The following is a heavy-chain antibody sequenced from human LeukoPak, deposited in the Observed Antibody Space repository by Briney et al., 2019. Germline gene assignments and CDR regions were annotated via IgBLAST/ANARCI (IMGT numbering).Heavy chain of an antibody. CDR1: GFTFSNAW. V-gene: IGHV3-66*02. Sequence: GSLRLSCTASGFTFSNAWMTWVRQAPGKGLEWVSVIYSSGSTYYADSVKGRFTIFRDNSKNTLYLQMNSLRAEDTAVYYCAKSGASVAGSYDAFDIWGQGTMVTVSS. D-gene: IGHD6-19*01. CDR3: AKSGASVAGSYDAFDI. J-gene: IGHJ3*02. CDR2: IYSSGST.